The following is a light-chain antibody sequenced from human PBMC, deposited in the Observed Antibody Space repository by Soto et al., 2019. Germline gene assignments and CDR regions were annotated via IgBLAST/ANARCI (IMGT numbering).Light chain of an antibody. CDR2: GAS. J-gene: IGKJ1*01. V-gene: IGKV3-15*01. CDR1: QSVSSN. CDR3: QLYNNWPPEA. Sequence: EIVMTQSPATLSVSPGERATLSCRASQSVSSNLAWYQQKPGQAPRLLIYGASTRATGIPARFSGSGSGTEFALNISSLQSEDIAVYYCQLYNNWPPEAFGQVTKVDIK.